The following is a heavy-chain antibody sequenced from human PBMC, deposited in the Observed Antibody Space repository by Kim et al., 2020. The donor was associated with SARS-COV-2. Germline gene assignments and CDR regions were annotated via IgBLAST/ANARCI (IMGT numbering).Heavy chain of an antibody. CDR1: GFTFYYYS. J-gene: IGHJ6*02. Sequence: SLRLSCAASGFTFYYYSMEWVRQAPGKGLEWVAGITWNSGSIGYADSVKGRFAISRDNAKNSLYLQMNSLRTEDTALYYCAGWSYYGMDVWGQGTTVTVSS. CDR3: AGWSYYGMDV. V-gene: IGHV3-9*01. CDR2: ITWNSGSI. D-gene: IGHD6-19*01.